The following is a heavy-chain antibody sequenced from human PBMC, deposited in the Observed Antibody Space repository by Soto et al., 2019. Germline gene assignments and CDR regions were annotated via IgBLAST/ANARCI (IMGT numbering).Heavy chain of an antibody. CDR2: GNDGNGNT. CDR1: GYTFTSYA. CDR3: ASGVRGGVADWFNP. Sequence: QVQLVQSGAEVKKPGASVKVSCKAYGYTFTSYAMHWVRKAPGQRLEWMGGGNDGNGNTKYSQRFKARVTIARDTPASTAYMGLSSLRSEDTAGYYWASGVRGGVADWFNPWGQVPLVTFSS. V-gene: IGHV1-3*01. J-gene: IGHJ5*02. D-gene: IGHD2-21*01.